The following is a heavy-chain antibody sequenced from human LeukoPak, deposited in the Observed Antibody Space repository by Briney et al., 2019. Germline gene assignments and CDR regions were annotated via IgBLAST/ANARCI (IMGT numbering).Heavy chain of an antibody. V-gene: IGHV3-23*01. CDR2: ISGSGGST. D-gene: IGHD2-2*01. CDR3: AKDHDIVVVPAAMVY. J-gene: IGHJ4*02. CDR1: GFTFSSYA. Sequence: GGSLRLSCAASGFTFSSYAMSWVHQAPGKGLEWVSAISGSGGSTYYADSVKGRFTISRDNSKNTLYLQMNSLRAEDTAVYYCAKDHDIVVVPAAMVYWGQGTLVTVSS.